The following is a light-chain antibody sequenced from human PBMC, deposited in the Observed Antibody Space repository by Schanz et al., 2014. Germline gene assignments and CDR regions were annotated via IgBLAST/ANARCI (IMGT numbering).Light chain of an antibody. CDR2: NAS. V-gene: IGKV3-20*01. CDR3: QQYGSSPYT. CDR1: QSISSN. J-gene: IGKJ2*01. Sequence: EIVLTQSPGTLSLSPGERATLSCRASQSISSNVAWYQQKAGQAPRLLIYNASRRATGIPDRFSGSGSGTDFILTISRLEPEDFAVYYCQQYGSSPYTFGQGTKLEIK.